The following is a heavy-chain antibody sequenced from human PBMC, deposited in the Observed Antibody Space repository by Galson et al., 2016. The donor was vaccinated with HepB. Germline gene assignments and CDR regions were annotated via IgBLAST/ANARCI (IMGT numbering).Heavy chain of an antibody. V-gene: IGHV3-23*01. CDR3: AKERLVRRILDH. CDR2: ISTRRTT. J-gene: IGHJ4*02. CDR1: GFVFSNFG. Sequence: SLRLSCAASGFVFSNFGLSWVRQAPWKGLEWVASISTRRTTYYSDSVQGRFTISRDNSNNTLYLQMNGLRAEDTAVYYCAKERLVRRILDHWGQGTLLTVSS. D-gene: IGHD1-1*01.